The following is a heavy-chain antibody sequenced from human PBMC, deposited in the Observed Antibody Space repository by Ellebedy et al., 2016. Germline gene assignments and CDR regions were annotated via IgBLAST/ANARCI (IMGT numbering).Heavy chain of an antibody. D-gene: IGHD3-10*01. Sequence: ASVKVSXXASGYTFTTFSITWVRQVPEQGLEWMGFVNTFSGNTKFAQKFQGRVSMTTDSSTHTAYMDLRSLRSDDTAMYYCAKTSGWGYGENWGQGTLVTVSS. CDR3: AKTSGWGYGEN. J-gene: IGHJ4*02. CDR2: VNTFSGNT. CDR1: GYTFTTFS. V-gene: IGHV1-18*04.